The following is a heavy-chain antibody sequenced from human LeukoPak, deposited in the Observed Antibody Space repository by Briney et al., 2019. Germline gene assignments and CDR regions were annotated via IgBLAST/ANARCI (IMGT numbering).Heavy chain of an antibody. CDR2: IYHSGST. Sequence: SQTLSLTCAVSGGSISSGGYSWSWIRQPPGKGLEWIGYIYHSGSTYYNPSLKSRVTISVDRSKNQFSLKLSSVTAADTSVYYCARDGGYSSSWYFFDYWGQGTLVTVSS. CDR3: ARDGGYSSSWYFFDY. D-gene: IGHD6-13*01. CDR1: GGSISSGGYS. J-gene: IGHJ4*02. V-gene: IGHV4-30-2*01.